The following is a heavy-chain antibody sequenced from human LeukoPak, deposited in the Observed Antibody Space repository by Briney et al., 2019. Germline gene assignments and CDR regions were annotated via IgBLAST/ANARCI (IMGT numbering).Heavy chain of an antibody. CDR2: ISSSGSII. CDR1: GFIFSSYE. D-gene: IGHD4-23*01. CDR3: ARGFGGNSFGY. Sequence: QTGGSLRLSCAASGFIFSSYEMNWVRQAPGKGLEWASYISSSGSIIYYADSVKGRFTISRDNAKNSVSLHMNRLRAEDTAVYYCARGFGGNSFGYWGQGTLVTVSS. V-gene: IGHV3-48*03. J-gene: IGHJ4*02.